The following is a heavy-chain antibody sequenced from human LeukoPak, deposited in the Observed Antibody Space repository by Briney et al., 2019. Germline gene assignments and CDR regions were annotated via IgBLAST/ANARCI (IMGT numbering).Heavy chain of an antibody. CDR3: ARSLVVVITTRGEFDY. D-gene: IGHD3-22*01. CDR1: GGSFSGYY. V-gene: IGHV4-34*01. CDR2: INHSGST. Sequence: PSETLSLTCAVYGGSFSGYYWSWIRQPPGKGLEWIGEINHSGSTNYNPSLKSRVTISVDTSKNQFSLKLSSVTAADTAVYYCARSLVVVITTRGEFDYWDQGTLVTVSS. J-gene: IGHJ4*02.